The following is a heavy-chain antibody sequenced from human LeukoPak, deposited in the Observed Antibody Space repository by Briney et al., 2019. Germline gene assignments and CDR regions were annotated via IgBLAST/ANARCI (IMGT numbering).Heavy chain of an antibody. CDR3: ARDLPTGTYRAYFDN. Sequence: GGSLRLSYAGSGFIFSNYEMNWVRQAPGKGLEWVSYISSTGSDIYYADSVKGRFTITRDNAENSLYLQMNSLRAEDTAVYYCARDLPTGTYRAYFDNWGQGTLVTVSS. V-gene: IGHV3-48*03. CDR2: ISSTGSDI. CDR1: GFIFSNYE. D-gene: IGHD1-26*01. J-gene: IGHJ4*02.